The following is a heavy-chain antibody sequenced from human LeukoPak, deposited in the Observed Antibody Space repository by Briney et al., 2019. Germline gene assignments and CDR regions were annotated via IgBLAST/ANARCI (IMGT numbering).Heavy chain of an antibody. CDR1: GYSFTDYY. Sequence: ASVGVSCKTSGYSFTDYYIHWVRQAPGQGLEWMAWINTKTGRTSSARKFQGRVTMTRDPSITTVYMDMAWLTSDDTAIYFCARADFIDAGPYLIGPWGQGTLVTVSS. CDR3: ARADFIDAGPYLIGP. V-gene: IGHV1-2*02. CDR2: INTKTGRT. D-gene: IGHD3-3*01. J-gene: IGHJ5*02.